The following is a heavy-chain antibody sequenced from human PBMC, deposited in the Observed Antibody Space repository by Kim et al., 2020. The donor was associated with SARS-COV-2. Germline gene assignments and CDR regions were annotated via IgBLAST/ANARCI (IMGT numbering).Heavy chain of an antibody. J-gene: IGHJ6*02. CDR3: AKDLYSVRGADEWGHYGMDV. CDR2: ISYDGSNK. CDR1: GFTFSSYG. D-gene: IGHD3-10*02. V-gene: IGHV3-30*18. Sequence: GGSLRLSCAASGFTFSSYGMHWVRQAPGKGLEWVAVISYDGSNKYYADSVKGRFTISRDNSKNTLYLQMNSLRAEDTAVYYCAKDLYSVRGADEWGHYGMDVWGQGTTVTVSS.